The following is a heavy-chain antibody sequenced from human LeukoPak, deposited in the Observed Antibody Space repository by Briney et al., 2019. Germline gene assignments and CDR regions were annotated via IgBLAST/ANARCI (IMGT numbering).Heavy chain of an antibody. Sequence: ASVKVSCKVSGYTLTELSMHWVRQAPGKGLEWMGGFDPEDGETIYAQKFQGRVTMTEDTSTDTAYMELSSLRSEDTAVYYCATDSGRVNAFDIWGQETMVTVSS. CDR3: ATDSGRVNAFDI. CDR1: GYTLTELS. D-gene: IGHD1-26*01. V-gene: IGHV1-24*01. CDR2: FDPEDGET. J-gene: IGHJ3*02.